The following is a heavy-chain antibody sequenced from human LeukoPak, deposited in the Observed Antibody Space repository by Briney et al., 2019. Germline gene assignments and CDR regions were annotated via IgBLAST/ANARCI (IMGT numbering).Heavy chain of an antibody. Sequence: PGGSLRLSCAASGFTFSDYYMSLIRQAPGKGLEWVSYISSRGYTKYYADSVKGRFTIPRDNAKNSLYLQMNSLRVDDTAVYYCARVGPAAAGRGYWYFDLWGRGTLVTVSS. V-gene: IGHV3-11*01. J-gene: IGHJ2*01. CDR1: GFTFSDYY. CDR2: ISSRGYTK. D-gene: IGHD6-13*01. CDR3: ARVGPAAAGRGYWYFDL.